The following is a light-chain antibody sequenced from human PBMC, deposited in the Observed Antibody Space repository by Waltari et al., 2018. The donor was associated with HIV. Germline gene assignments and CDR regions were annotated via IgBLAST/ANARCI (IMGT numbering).Light chain of an antibody. CDR2: DVS. CDR1: SSDVGSYNR. Sequence: QSALTQPPSVSGSPGQSVTISCTGTSSDVGSYNRVSWYRQPPGAAPKLMIFDVSHLPSGVPDRFSGSKSGNTASLTISGLQAEDEATYYCSLYTSTNTYVFGTGTEVTVL. CDR3: SLYTSTNTYV. V-gene: IGLV2-18*01. J-gene: IGLJ1*01.